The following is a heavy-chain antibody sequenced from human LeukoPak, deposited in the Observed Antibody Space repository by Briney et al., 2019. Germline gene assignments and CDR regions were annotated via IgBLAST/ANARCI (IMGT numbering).Heavy chain of an antibody. V-gene: IGHV4-34*01. J-gene: IGHJ3*02. D-gene: IGHD6-6*01. CDR2: INHSGST. CDR3: ARPHYSSSSGHDAFDI. Sequence: NPSETLSLTCAVYGGSFSGYYWSWIRQPPGKGLEWIGEINHSGSTNYNPSLKSRVTISVDTSKNQFSLKLSSVTAADTAVYYCARPHYSSSSGHDAFDIWGQGTMVTVSS. CDR1: GGSFSGYY.